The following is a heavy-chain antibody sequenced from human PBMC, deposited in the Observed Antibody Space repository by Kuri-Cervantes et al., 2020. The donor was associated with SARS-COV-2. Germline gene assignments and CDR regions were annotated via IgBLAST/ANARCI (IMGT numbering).Heavy chain of an antibody. CDR2: IYSGGST. CDR1: GFTVSSNY. J-gene: IGHJ4*02. Sequence: GESLKISCAASGFTVSSNYMSWVRQATGKGLEWVSVIYSGGSTYYADSVKGRFTISRDNSKNTLYLQMHSLRAEDTAVYYCAREIVGGFDYWGQGTLVTVSS. V-gene: IGHV3-53*05. CDR3: AREIVGGFDY. D-gene: IGHD1-26*01.